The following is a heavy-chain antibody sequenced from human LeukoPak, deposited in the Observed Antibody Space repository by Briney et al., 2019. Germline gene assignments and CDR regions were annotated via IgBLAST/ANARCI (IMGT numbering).Heavy chain of an antibody. CDR1: GFTFSGSA. V-gene: IGHV3-23*01. CDR2: VSPPGGGT. CDR3: ARDLAWGAFDY. D-gene: IGHD7-27*01. Sequence: GGSLKLSCAASGFTFSGSAMHWVRQAPGKGLEWLSGVSPPGGGTYYADSVKGRFTISRDDSKNTLSLQMNSLRVEDTAVYYCARDLAWGAFDYWGQGTLVTVSS. J-gene: IGHJ4*02.